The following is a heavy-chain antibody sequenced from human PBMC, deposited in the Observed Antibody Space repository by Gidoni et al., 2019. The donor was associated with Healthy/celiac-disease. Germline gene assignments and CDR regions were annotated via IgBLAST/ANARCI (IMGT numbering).Heavy chain of an antibody. CDR3: ARDWSRSWFDP. CDR1: EFPFSSYS. CDR2: ISSSSSYK. Sequence: EVQLVESGGGLVKPGGSLRLSCAASEFPFSSYSMNLVRKAPGTGLEWVSSISSSSSYKYYADSVKGRFTISRDNAKNSLYLQMNSLRAEDTAVYYCARDWSRSWFDPWGQGTLVTVSS. J-gene: IGHJ5*02. V-gene: IGHV3-21*01.